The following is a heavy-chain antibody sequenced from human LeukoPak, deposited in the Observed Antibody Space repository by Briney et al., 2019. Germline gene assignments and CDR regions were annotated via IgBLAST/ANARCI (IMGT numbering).Heavy chain of an antibody. V-gene: IGHV1-24*01. CDR1: GYTLTELS. CDR2: FDLEDGET. J-gene: IGHJ4*02. Sequence: VASVKVSCKVSGYTLTELSMHWVRQAPGKGLEWMGGFDLEDGETIYAQKFQGRVTLTEDTSTDTAYMELSSLRSEDTAVYYCATDSAVARNLFGVAAHFDYWGQGTLVTVSS. D-gene: IGHD3-3*01. CDR3: ATDSAVARNLFGVAAHFDY.